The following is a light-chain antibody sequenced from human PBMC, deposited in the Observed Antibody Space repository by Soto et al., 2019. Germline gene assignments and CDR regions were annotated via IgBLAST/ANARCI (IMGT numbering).Light chain of an antibody. CDR2: DAS. J-gene: IGKJ4*01. CDR3: QQRSNWLT. CDR1: QSVSSY. Sequence: EIVLTQSPATLSLSPGERATLSCRASQSVSSYLAWYQQKPGQAPRLLIYDASNRATGIPARFSGSGSGTDFTLTISSLEPEDFPVYYCQQRSNWLTIGGGTKVEIK. V-gene: IGKV3-11*01.